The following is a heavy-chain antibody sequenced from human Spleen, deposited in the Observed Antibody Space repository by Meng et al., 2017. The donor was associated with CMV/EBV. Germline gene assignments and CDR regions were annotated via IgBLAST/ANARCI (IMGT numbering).Heavy chain of an antibody. D-gene: IGHD6-19*01. CDR1: GGTFSSYA. CDR2: INPNSGGT. Sequence: ASVKVSCKASGGTFSSYAISWVRQAPGQGLEWMGWINPNSGGTNYAQKFQGRVTMTRDTSISTAYMELSSVTAADTAVYYCARVGGQWLVRGPFDYWGQGTLVTVSS. CDR3: ARVGGQWLVRGPFDY. V-gene: IGHV1-2*02. J-gene: IGHJ4*02.